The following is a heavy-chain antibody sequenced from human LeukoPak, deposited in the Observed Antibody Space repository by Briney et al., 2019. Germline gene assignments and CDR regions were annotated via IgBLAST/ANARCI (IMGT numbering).Heavy chain of an antibody. V-gene: IGHV1-2*02. CDR1: GYTFTAYY. CDR3: AREVLTGYYENFDY. CDR2: INLNSGDT. J-gene: IGHJ4*02. D-gene: IGHD3-9*01. Sequence: ASVKVSCKASGYTFTAYYMHWVRQAPGQGLEWMGWINLNSGDTNYAQKFQGRVTMTRDTSISTAYMELSRLRSDDTAVYYCAREVLTGYYENFDYWGQGTLVTVSS.